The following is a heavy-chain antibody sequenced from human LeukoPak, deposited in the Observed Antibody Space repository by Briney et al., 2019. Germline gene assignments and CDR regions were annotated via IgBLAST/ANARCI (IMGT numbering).Heavy chain of an antibody. CDR2: TNFYDGNT. Sequence: GASVKVSCKASGYSLTAYGISWVREAPGQGLEWMGWTNFYDGNTKYAQTFQGRVTMTTDTSTSTAYMELRSLRSDDTALYYCARDPVVVPTAIGYWYFDLWGRGTLVSVSS. D-gene: IGHD2-2*01. V-gene: IGHV1-18*01. J-gene: IGHJ2*01. CDR1: GYSLTAYG. CDR3: ARDPVVVPTAIGYWYFDL.